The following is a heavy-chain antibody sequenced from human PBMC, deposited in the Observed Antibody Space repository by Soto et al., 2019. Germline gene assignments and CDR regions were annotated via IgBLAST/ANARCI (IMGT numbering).Heavy chain of an antibody. CDR3: ARTDIDVYGLDV. CDR1: GFTFRNYD. V-gene: IGHV3-13*05. Sequence: EVQLVESGGGLVQPGGSLRLSCEASGFTFRNYDMHWVRQGTGKGLEWVSGISAAGDPDYADSVEGRFTITRENAQNSFFLQMNSLRVGDTAVYYCARTDIDVYGLDVWGQGTTVIVSS. CDR2: ISAAGDP. J-gene: IGHJ6*02.